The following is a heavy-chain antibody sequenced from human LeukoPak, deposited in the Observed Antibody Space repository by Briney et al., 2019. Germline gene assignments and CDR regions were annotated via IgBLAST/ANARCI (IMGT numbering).Heavy chain of an antibody. D-gene: IGHD6-13*01. CDR3: ARHTDIAPLSSLKY. CDR2: INPNSGGT. Sequence: GASVKVSCKASGYTFTGYYMHWVRQAPGQGLEWMGWINPNSGGTNYAQKFQGRVTMTRDTSISTAYMELSRLRSDDTAVYYCARHTDIAPLSSLKYWGQGTLVTVSS. J-gene: IGHJ4*02. CDR1: GYTFTGYY. V-gene: IGHV1-2*02.